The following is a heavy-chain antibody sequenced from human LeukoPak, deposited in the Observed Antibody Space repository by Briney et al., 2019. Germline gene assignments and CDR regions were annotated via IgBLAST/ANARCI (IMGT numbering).Heavy chain of an antibody. CDR2: INQDGSEK. J-gene: IGHJ4*02. D-gene: IGHD3-10*01. V-gene: IGHV3-7*01. Sequence: AGGSLRLSCAASGFTFSSYWMNWVRQAPGKGLEWVANINQDGSEKYYVDSVKGRFTISRDNGKNSLYLQLNSLRAEDTAVYYCAREGPGEYFDYWGQGTLVTVSS. CDR3: AREGPGEYFDY. CDR1: GFTFSSYW.